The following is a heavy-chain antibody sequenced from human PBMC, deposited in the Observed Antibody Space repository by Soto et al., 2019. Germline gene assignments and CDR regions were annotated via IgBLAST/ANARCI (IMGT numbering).Heavy chain of an antibody. CDR3: ARSQGSSTSLEIYYYYYYGMDV. CDR1: GGTFSSYA. CDR2: IIPISGTA. J-gene: IGHJ6*02. D-gene: IGHD2-2*01. Sequence: QVQLVQSGAEVKKPGSSVKVSCKASGGTFSSYAISWVRQAPGQGLEWMGGIIPISGTANYAQKFQGRVTLTADESTSPAYQELSSLRSEATAVYYCARSQGSSTSLEIYYYYYYGMDVWCQGTTVTVSS. V-gene: IGHV1-69*01.